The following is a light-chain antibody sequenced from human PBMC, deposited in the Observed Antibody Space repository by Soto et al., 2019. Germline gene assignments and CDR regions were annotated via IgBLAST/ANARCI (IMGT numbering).Light chain of an antibody. CDR1: QGIGSW. CDR3: QQANSFPWT. J-gene: IGKJ1*01. Sequence: DIQMTQSPSSVSASVGDRVTITCRASQGIGSWLAWYQQKPGKAPKLLIYAASSLQSGVPSRFSGSGSGTDFTLTICSLQFEDFATDYCQQANSFPWTFGQGTKVELK. CDR2: AAS. V-gene: IGKV1-12*01.